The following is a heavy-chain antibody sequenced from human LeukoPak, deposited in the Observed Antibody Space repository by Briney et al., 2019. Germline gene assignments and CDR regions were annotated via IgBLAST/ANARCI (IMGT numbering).Heavy chain of an antibody. CDR1: GFTFSSYG. D-gene: IGHD3-3*01. CDR3: ARDGGRNNDY. V-gene: IGHV3-21*06. CDR2: ITSSSSDI. Sequence: GGSLRLSCAASGFTFSSYGMHWVRQAPGKGLEWVSSITSSSSDIFYADSVKGRFTISRDNAKNSLYLKMNSLRVEDTAVYYCARDGGRNNDYWGQGTLVTVSS. J-gene: IGHJ4*02.